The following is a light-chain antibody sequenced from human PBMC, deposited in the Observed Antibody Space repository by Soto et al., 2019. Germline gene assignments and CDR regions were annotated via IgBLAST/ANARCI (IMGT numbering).Light chain of an antibody. CDR3: CSYAGSNTYV. CDR2: EGN. Sequence: QSVLTQPASVSGSPGQSITISCTGTSSDVGSYDLVSWYQQHPNKAPKLIIYEGNKRPSGVSHRFSDSKSGNTASLTISGLQAEDDADYFCCSYAGSNTYVFGTGTKVTVL. CDR1: SSDVGSYDL. V-gene: IGLV2-23*01. J-gene: IGLJ1*01.